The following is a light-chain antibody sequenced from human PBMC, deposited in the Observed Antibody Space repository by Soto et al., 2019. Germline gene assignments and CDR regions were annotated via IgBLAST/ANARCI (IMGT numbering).Light chain of an antibody. J-gene: IGLJ3*02. CDR1: RSNIGAGYD. V-gene: IGLV1-40*01. Sequence: QSVLTQPPSVSGAPGQRVTISCTGSRSNIGAGYDVHWYQQLPGTAPKLLIYGNSNRPSGVTDRFSGSKSGTSASLAITGLQAEDEADYYCQSYDSSLSGPHVLFGGGTKLTVL. CDR2: GNS. CDR3: QSYDSSLSGPHVL.